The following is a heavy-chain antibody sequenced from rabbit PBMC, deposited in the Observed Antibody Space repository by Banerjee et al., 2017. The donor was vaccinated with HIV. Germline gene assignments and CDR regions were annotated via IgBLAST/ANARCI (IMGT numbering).Heavy chain of an antibody. CDR2: INTSSGNT. CDR1: GFSFSNKYV. D-gene: IGHD4-2*01. CDR3: ARGVYIGGSIPTYFNL. J-gene: IGHJ4*01. Sequence: QEQLVESGGGLVQPEGSLTLTCTASGFSFSNKYVMCWVRQAPGKGLEWIACINTSSGNTVYATWAKGRFTISKTSWTTVTLQMTSLTAADTATYFCARGVYIGGSIPTYFNLWGQGTLVTVS. V-gene: IGHV1S45*01.